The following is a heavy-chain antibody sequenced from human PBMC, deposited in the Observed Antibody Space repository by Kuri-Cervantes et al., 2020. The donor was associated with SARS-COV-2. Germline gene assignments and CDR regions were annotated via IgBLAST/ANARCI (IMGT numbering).Heavy chain of an antibody. CDR2: IRYDGDNK. D-gene: IGHD3-16*01. J-gene: IGHJ6*03. V-gene: IGHV3-30*02. CDR3: AKAGENYYYYYMDV. CDR1: GFTFSSYA. Sequence: GGSLRLSCAASGFTFSSYAMHWVRQAPGKGPEWVAFIRYDGDNKYYADSVKGRFTISRDNPKNTLYLQMNSLRAEDTAVYYCAKAGENYYYYYMDVWGKGTTVTVSS.